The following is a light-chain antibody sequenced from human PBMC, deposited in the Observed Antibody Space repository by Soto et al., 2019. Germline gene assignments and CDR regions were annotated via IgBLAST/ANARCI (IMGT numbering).Light chain of an antibody. CDR2: EDN. CDR1: SSDVGNYDL. V-gene: IGLV2-23*01. CDR3: CSDAGSYAI. J-gene: IGLJ2*01. Sequence: QSALAQPASVSGSPGQSITISCTGTSSDVGNYDLVSWFQHHPGKVPQLIIYEDNKRPSGVSSRFSGSKSGNTASLTISGLQAEDEADYYCCSDAGSYAIFGGGTKLTVL.